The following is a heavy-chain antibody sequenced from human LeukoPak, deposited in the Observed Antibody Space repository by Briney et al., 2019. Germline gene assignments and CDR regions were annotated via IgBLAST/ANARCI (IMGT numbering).Heavy chain of an antibody. V-gene: IGHV4-59*01. Sequence: KASETLSLTCTVSGGSISSYYWSWIRQPPGKGLEWIGYIYYSGSTNYNPSLKSRVTISVDTSKNQFSLKLSSVTAADTAVYYCARVASYSNYPSYYGMDVWGQGTTVTVSS. J-gene: IGHJ6*02. CDR3: ARVASYSNYPSYYGMDV. D-gene: IGHD4-4*01. CDR2: IYYSGST. CDR1: GGSISSYY.